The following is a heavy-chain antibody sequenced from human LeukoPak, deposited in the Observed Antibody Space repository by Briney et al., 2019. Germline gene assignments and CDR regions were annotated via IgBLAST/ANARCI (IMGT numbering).Heavy chain of an antibody. CDR2: INPNSGGT. CDR3: ARDIWAGGATIEY. V-gene: IGHV1-2*02. D-gene: IGHD1-26*01. Sequence: ASVKVSCKASEYSFTGYYLHWVWQAPGQGLEWMGWINPNSGGTDFAQKFQGRVTMTRDTSITTAYMELSSLRSDDTAIYYCARDIWAGGATIEYWGQGTLVTVSS. CDR1: EYSFTGYY. J-gene: IGHJ4*02.